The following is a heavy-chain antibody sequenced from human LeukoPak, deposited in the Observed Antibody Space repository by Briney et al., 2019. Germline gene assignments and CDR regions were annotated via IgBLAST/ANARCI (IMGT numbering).Heavy chain of an antibody. CDR2: INSGGNA. D-gene: IGHD3-22*01. CDR1: GFTVSSNY. V-gene: IGHV3-53*01. Sequence: GGSLRLSCAASGFTVSSNYMNWVRQAPGKGLEWVSVINSGGNAYYADSVKGRFTISRDNSKNMLYLQMDSLRAEDTAVYYCARSQGGTMSLRHFDLWGRGTLVTVSS. J-gene: IGHJ2*01. CDR3: ARSQGGTMSLRHFDL.